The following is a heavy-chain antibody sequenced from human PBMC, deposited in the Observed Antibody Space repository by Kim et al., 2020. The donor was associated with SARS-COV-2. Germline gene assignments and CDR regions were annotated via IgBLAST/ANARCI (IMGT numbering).Heavy chain of an antibody. D-gene: IGHD4-17*01. CDR1: GFTFSSYA. V-gene: IGHV3-23*01. Sequence: GGSLRLSCTTSGFTFSSYAMTWVRQAPGKGLEWVSAITGSGGNTYYADSVKGRFTISRDNSKNTLYLHMNSLRAEDTAVYYCAKEGSVTTFNYWGHGTL. CDR2: ITGSGGNT. J-gene: IGHJ4*01. CDR3: AKEGSVTTFNY.